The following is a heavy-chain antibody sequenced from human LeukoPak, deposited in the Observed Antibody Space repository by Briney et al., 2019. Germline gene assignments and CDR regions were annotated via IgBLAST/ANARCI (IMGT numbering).Heavy chain of an antibody. CDR2: IRSKAYGCTT. CDR1: GFTFGDYA. V-gene: IGHV3-49*04. J-gene: IGHJ1*01. CDR3: TRVGCSGGSCYSTQYFQH. D-gene: IGHD2-15*01. Sequence: GGSLRLSCTASGFTFGDYAMSWGRQAPGKGVEGVGFIRSKAYGCTTEYAASVKATFPISRDHSKSIAYLQMNSLKTEDTAVYYCTRVGCSGGSCYSTQYFQHWGQGTLVTVSS.